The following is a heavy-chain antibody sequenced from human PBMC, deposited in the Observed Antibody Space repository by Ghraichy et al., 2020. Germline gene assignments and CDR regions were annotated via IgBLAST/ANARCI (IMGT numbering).Heavy chain of an antibody. Sequence: GGSLRLSCAASGFTFGTAWMSWVRQAPGKGLEWVANIKQDGSEKYYVDSVKGRFTISRDNAKNSLYLQMNSLGAEDTALYYCVRSIRDGGNWGQGTVVTVSS. J-gene: IGHJ4*02. D-gene: IGHD3-16*01. CDR3: VRSIRDGGN. CDR2: IKQDGSEK. V-gene: IGHV3-7*03. CDR1: GFTFGTAW.